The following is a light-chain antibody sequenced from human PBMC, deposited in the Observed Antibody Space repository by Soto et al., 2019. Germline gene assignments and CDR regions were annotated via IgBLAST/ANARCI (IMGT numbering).Light chain of an antibody. J-gene: IGLJ2*01. CDR1: SGHSTYA. CDR2: LNGDGSH. CDR3: QTWGPGAVV. Sequence: QAVVTQSPSASASLGASVKLTCTLSSGHSTYAIAWHQHQPETGTRYLMKLNGDGSHRKGDGIPDRFSDSSSGAERYLTLPHPQSEADADYYSQTWGPGAVVFGGGTKLTVL. V-gene: IGLV4-69*01.